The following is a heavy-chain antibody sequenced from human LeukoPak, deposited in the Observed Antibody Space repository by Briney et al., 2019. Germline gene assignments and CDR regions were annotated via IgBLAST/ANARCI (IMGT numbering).Heavy chain of an antibody. CDR3: ASARHIVVVTANGGYFDY. CDR2: IIPIFGTA. V-gene: IGHV1-69*13. Sequence: ASVKVSCKASGGTFSSYAISWMRQAPGQGVEWMGGIIPIFGTANYAQKFQGRVTITADESTSTAYMELSSLRSEDTAVYYCASARHIVVVTANGGYFDYWGQGTLVTVSS. D-gene: IGHD2-21*02. J-gene: IGHJ4*02. CDR1: GGTFSSYA.